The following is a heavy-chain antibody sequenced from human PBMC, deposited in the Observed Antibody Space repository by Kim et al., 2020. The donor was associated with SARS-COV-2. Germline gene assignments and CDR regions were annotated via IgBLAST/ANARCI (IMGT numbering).Heavy chain of an antibody. Sequence: TDYADSVKGRFTIARDNAKNTLYLQRNSLRAEDTAVYYCAKESQVITFDYWGQGTLVTVSS. J-gene: IGHJ4*02. CDR2: T. CDR3: AKESQVITFDY. D-gene: IGHD3-22*01. V-gene: IGHV3-23*01.